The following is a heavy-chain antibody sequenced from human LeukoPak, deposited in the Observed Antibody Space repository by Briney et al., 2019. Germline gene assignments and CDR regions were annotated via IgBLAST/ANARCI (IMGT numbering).Heavy chain of an antibody. CDR2: ISWNSGSI. V-gene: IGHV3-9*01. J-gene: IGHJ6*02. D-gene: IGHD2-2*01. CDR3: AKAYCSSTSCLHYYYGTDV. Sequence: PGRSLRLSCAASGFTFDDYAMHWVRQAPGKGLEWVSGISWNSGSIGYADSVKGRFTISRDNAKNSLYLQMNSLRAEDTALYYCAKAYCSSTSCLHYYYGTDVWGQGTTVTVSS. CDR1: GFTFDDYA.